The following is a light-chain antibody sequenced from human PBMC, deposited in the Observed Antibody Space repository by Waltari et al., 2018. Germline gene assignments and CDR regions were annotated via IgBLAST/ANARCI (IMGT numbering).Light chain of an antibody. Sequence: QSALTQPASVSGSPGQSITISCTGTSSDVGGYIFVSWYQQHPGKAPKLMIYDVSNRPSGVSNRFSGSKSGNTASLTISGLQAEDEADYYCSSYTSSDTPVFGTGTKVTVV. CDR3: SSYTSSDTPV. J-gene: IGLJ1*01. CDR2: DVS. V-gene: IGLV2-14*01. CDR1: SSDVGGYIF.